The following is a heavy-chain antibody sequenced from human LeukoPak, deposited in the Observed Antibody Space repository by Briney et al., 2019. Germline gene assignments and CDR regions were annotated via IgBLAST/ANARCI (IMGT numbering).Heavy chain of an antibody. J-gene: IGHJ5*02. CDR2: IYYSEST. Sequence: SETLSLTCTVSGGSISSYYWSWIRQPPGKGLEWIGYIYYSESTNYNPSLKSRVTISVDTSKNQFSLKLSSVTAADTAVYYCARARGLGYCSSTSCYRGIGWFDPWGQGTLVTVSS. CDR3: ARARGLGYCSSTSCYRGIGWFDP. V-gene: IGHV4-59*01. CDR1: GGSISSYY. D-gene: IGHD2-2*01.